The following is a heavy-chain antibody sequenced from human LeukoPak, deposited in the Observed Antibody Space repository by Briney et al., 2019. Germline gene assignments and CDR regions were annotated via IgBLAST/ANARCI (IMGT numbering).Heavy chain of an antibody. CDR3: ARLYCYERMAFDI. D-gene: IGHD3-22*01. CDR1: GGSISSHY. Sequence: KSSETLSLTCTVSGGSISSHYWSWIRQPPGKGLEWIGYIYYSGSTNYNPSLKSRVTISVDTSKNQFSLKLSSVTAADTAVYYCARLYCYERMAFDIWGQGTMVTVSS. CDR2: IYYSGST. J-gene: IGHJ3*02. V-gene: IGHV4-59*11.